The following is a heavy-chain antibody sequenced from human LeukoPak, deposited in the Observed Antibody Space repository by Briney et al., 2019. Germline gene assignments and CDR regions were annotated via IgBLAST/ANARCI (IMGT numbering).Heavy chain of an antibody. CDR3: AREGGGTYLDAFDI. V-gene: IGHV3-48*03. CDR2: IDSSGRTM. D-gene: IGHD1-26*01. J-gene: IGHJ3*02. CDR1: GFTFSSFE. Sequence: GGSLRLSCAACGFTFSSFEMNWVRQAPGKGLEWVSYIDSSGRTMYYGDSVRGRFTISRDNAKNSLFLQINSLRAEDTAVYYCAREGGGTYLDAFDIWGQGTVVTVSS.